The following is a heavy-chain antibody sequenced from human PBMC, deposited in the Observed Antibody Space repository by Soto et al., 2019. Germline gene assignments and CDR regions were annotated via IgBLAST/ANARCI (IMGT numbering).Heavy chain of an antibody. CDR2: IYYSGST. J-gene: IGHJ4*02. CDR3: ARVRRAPVWSFTFDY. V-gene: IGHV4-61*08. Sequence: SETLSLTCTVSGGSISSGDYYWSWIRQPPGKGLEWIGYIYYSGSTNYNPSLKSRVTISVDTSKNQFSLKLSSVTAADTAVYYCARVRRAPVWSFTFDYWGQGTLVTVSS. D-gene: IGHD2-21*01. CDR1: GGSISSGDYY.